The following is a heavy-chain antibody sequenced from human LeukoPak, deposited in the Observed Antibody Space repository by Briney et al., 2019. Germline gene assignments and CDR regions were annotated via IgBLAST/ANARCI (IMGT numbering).Heavy chain of an antibody. CDR1: GFTFFSYD. V-gene: IGHV3-66*01. CDR2: IYSGGIT. Sequence: GGSLRLSCAASGFTFFSYDMNWVRQAPGKGLEWVSVIYSGGITNYADSVKGRLTISRDNSKNTVYLQMNSLRAEDTAVYYCARGYAGNHDYWGQGTLVTVSS. J-gene: IGHJ4*02. CDR3: ARGYAGNHDY. D-gene: IGHD3-16*01.